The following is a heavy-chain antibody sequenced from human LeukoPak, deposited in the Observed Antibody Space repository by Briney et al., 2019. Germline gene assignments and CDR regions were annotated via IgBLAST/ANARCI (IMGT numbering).Heavy chain of an antibody. V-gene: IGHV3-20*04. Sequence: GGSLRLSCAASGFTFDDYGMSWARQAPGKGLEWVSGINWNGGSTGYADSVKGRFTISRDNAKNSLYLQMNSLRAEDTALYYCARVDYYDSSGYYQPWGQGTLVTVSS. CDR2: INWNGGST. CDR3: ARVDYYDSSGYYQP. D-gene: IGHD3-22*01. J-gene: IGHJ5*02. CDR1: GFTFDDYG.